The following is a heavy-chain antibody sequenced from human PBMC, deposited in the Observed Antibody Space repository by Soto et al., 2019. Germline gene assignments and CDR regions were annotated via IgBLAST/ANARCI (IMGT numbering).Heavy chain of an antibody. J-gene: IGHJ4*02. Sequence: GWSLRLSCAASGFTFSSYSMNWVRQAPGKGLEWVSSISSSSSYIYYADSVKGRFTISRDNAKNSLYLQMNSLRVEDTAEYYCASNSIMTAKLFDYWGQGTLVTVS. V-gene: IGHV3-21*01. CDR2: ISSSSSYI. CDR3: ASNSIMTAKLFDY. D-gene: IGHD3-16*01. CDR1: GFTFSSYS.